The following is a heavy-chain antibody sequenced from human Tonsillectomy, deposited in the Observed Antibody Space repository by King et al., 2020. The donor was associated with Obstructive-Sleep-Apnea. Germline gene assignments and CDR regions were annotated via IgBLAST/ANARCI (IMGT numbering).Heavy chain of an antibody. J-gene: IGHJ4*02. V-gene: IGHV4-59*08. CDR1: GGSINTCH. D-gene: IGHD2-15*01. CDR3: ARSLGSYSGGSCYADPFDY. Sequence: VQLQESGPGLVKPSETLSLTCTVSGGSINTCHWSWIRQPPGKGLEWIGYVYYSGSTNYNPSLKSRVTISVDTSKNQFSLKLTSVTAADTAVYYCARSLGSYSGGSCYADPFDYWGQGTLVTVSS. CDR2: VYYSGST.